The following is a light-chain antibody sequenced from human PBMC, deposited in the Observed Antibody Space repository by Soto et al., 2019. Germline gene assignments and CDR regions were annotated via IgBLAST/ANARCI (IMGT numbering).Light chain of an antibody. CDR3: QQYNNWPLYT. V-gene: IGKV3-15*01. J-gene: IGKJ2*01. CDR2: GAS. CDR1: QSINTN. Sequence: EIVMTQSPGTLSVSPWEGVTLSCRASQSINTNLAWYQQKPGQAPRPLIYGASTRATGIPARFSGSGSGTEFTLTISSLQSEDFAVYFCQQYNNWPLYTFGQGTKVDIK.